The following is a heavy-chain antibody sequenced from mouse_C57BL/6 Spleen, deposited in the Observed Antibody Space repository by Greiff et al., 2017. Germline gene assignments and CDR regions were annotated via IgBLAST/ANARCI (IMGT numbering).Heavy chain of an antibody. CDR1: GYTFTSYW. D-gene: IGHD2-1*01. J-gene: IGHJ2*01. CDR3: ARGDYGNYYFDY. CDR2: INPSNGGT. V-gene: IGHV1-53*01. Sequence: QVHVKQPGTELVKPGASVKLSCKASGYTFTSYWMHWVKQRPGQGLEWIGNINPSNGGTNYNEKFKSKATLTVDKSSSTAYMQLSSLTSEDSAVYYCARGDYGNYYFDYWGQGATLTVSS.